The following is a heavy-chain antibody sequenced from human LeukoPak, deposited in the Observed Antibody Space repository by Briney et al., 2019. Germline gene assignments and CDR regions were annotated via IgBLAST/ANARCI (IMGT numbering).Heavy chain of an antibody. CDR1: GGSISSSNW. V-gene: IGHV4-4*02. CDR3: ARLGITMVRGVREWVYYFDY. Sequence: SGTLSLTCAVSGGSISSSNWWSWVRQPPGKGLEWIGEIYHSGSTNYNPSLKSRVTISVDKSKNQFSLKLSSVTAADTAVYYCARLGITMVRGVREWVYYFDYWGQGTLVTVSS. J-gene: IGHJ4*02. D-gene: IGHD3-10*01. CDR2: IYHSGST.